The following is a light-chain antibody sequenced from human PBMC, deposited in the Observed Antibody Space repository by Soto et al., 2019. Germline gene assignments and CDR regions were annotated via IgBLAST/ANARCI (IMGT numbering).Light chain of an antibody. V-gene: IGKV1-39*01. CDR3: QRSYSSPLLT. J-gene: IGKJ4*01. CDR2: AAS. CDR1: QSISSY. Sequence: DIQMTQSPSSLSASVGDRLTITCRASQSISSYLNWYQQKPGKAPKLLIYAASSLQSGVPSRFSRRRSGTDFTLTINSLQPEDSATYYCQRSYSSPLLTFGGGTKVEI.